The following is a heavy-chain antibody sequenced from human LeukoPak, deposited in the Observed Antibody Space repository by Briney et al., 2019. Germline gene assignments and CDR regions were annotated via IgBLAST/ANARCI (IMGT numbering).Heavy chain of an antibody. J-gene: IGHJ6*03. CDR3: ARDAYYYGSGNMDV. CDR2: ISTSGST. CDR1: GGSSSSGSYY. V-gene: IGHV4-61*02. Sequence: SETLSLTCTVSGGSSSSGSYYWSWIRQPAGKGLEWIGRISTSGSTNYNPSLKSRVTISIDTSKNQFSLKLNSVTATDTAVYYCARDAYYYGSGNMDVWGKGTTVTISS. D-gene: IGHD3-10*01.